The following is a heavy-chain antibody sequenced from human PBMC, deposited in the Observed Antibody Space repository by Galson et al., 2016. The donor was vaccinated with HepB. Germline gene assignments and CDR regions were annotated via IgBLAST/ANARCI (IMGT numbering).Heavy chain of an antibody. J-gene: IGHJ4*02. CDR1: GFTFSNYW. Sequence: SLRLSCAASGFTFSNYWMYWLRQVPGKGLVWLSHINGDGTIVTYGDSVKGRFTTSRDNAKNTLYLQLNGLSVEDTALYHCARDRYCSGDTCWGQGTLVTVSS. V-gene: IGHV3-74*03. CDR3: ARDRYCSGDTC. D-gene: IGHD2-15*01. CDR2: INGDGTIV.